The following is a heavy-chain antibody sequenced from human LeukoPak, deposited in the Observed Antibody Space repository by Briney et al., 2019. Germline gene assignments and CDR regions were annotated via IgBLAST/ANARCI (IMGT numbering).Heavy chain of an antibody. CDR1: GGSVSSYY. J-gene: IGHJ4*02. V-gene: IGHV4-34*01. CDR3: ARGRGDTAMAVFDY. D-gene: IGHD5-18*01. CDR2: INHSGST. Sequence: PSDTLSLTCTVSGGSVSSYYWSWIRQPPGKGLEWIGEINHSGSTNYNPSLKSRVTISVDTSKNQFSLKLSSVTAADTAVYYCARGRGDTAMAVFDYWGQGTLVTVSS.